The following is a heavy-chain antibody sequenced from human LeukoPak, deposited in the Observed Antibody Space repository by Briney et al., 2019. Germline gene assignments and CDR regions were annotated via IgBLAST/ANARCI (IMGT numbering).Heavy chain of an antibody. D-gene: IGHD2-2*01. CDR1: GFTFSSYG. V-gene: IGHV3-30*02. J-gene: IGHJ5*02. CDR3: ATLVVPAASNWFDP. CDR2: IRYDGSNK. Sequence: AGGSLRLSCAASGFTFSSYGMHWVRQAPGKGLEWVAFIRYDGSNKYYADSVKGRFTISRDNSKNTLYLHMNSLRAEDTAVYYCATLVVPAASNWFDPWGQGTLVTVSS.